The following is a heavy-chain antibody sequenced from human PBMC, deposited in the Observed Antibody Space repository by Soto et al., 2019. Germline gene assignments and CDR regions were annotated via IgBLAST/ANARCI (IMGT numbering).Heavy chain of an antibody. CDR2: IYYSGST. J-gene: IGHJ4*02. V-gene: IGHV4-59*08. D-gene: IGHD3-10*01. CDR1: GGSFSGYY. Sequence: SETLSLTCAVYGGSFSGYYWSWIRQPPGKGLEWIGYIYYSGSTNYNPSLKSRVTISVDTSKNQFSLKLNSMTAADTAVYYCARHNYGSGRTYFDYWGQGTLVTVSS. CDR3: ARHNYGSGRTYFDY.